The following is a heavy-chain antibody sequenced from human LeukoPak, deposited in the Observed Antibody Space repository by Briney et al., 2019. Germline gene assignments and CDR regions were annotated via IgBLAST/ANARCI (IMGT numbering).Heavy chain of an antibody. V-gene: IGHV1-18*01. CDR2: ISAYNGNT. CDR1: GYTFTSYG. J-gene: IGHJ4*02. D-gene: IGHD4-17*01. CDR3: ARDRENDYGDYSHYFDY. Sequence: ASVKVSCKASGYTFTSYGISWVRQAPGQGLEWMGWISAYNGNTNYAQKLQGRVTMTTDTSTSTAYMELRSLRSDDTAVYYCARDRENDYGDYSHYFDYGGQGTLVTVSS.